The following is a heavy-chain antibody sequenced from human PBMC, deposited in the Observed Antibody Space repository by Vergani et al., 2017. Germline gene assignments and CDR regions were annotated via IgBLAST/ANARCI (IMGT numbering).Heavy chain of an antibody. CDR3: VRDTGSYEKFLDA. D-gene: IGHD1-26*01. J-gene: IGHJ5*02. CDR2: LTGGGGST. V-gene: IGHV3-23*01. Sequence: EVQLLESGGSLKQPGGSVRLSCAVSGFTFSTYAMHWVRQAPGKGLDWVSALTGGGGSTSYADSFKGRFIISRDNSRDTLYLQMNSLRPEDTATYFCVRDTGSYEKFLDAWGQETLVTVSS. CDR1: GFTFSTYA.